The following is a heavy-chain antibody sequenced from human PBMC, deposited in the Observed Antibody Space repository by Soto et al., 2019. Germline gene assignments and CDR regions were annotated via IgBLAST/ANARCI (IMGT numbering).Heavy chain of an antibody. D-gene: IGHD3-22*01. Sequence: QVQLVESGGGVVQPGRSLRLSCAASGFTFSSYAMHWVRQAPGKGLEWVAVISYDGSNKYYADSVKGRFTISRDNSKNTLYLQMNSLRAEDTAVYYCARDCNDSSGSEYFQHWGQGTLVTVSS. CDR3: ARDCNDSSGSEYFQH. J-gene: IGHJ1*01. CDR2: ISYDGSNK. V-gene: IGHV3-30-3*01. CDR1: GFTFSSYA.